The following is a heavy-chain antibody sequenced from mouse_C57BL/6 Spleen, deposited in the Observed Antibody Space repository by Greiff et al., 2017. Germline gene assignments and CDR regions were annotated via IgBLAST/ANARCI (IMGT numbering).Heavy chain of an antibody. CDR2: ISDGGSYT. V-gene: IGHV5-4*01. CDR3: ARDPLYDGLYYFDY. Sequence: EVQLVESGGGLVKPGGSLKLSCAASGFTFSSYAMSWVRQTPEKRLEWVATISDGGSYTYYPDNVKGRFTISRDNAKNNLYLQMSHLKSEDTAMYYCARDPLYDGLYYFDYWGQGTTLTVSS. D-gene: IGHD2-3*01. J-gene: IGHJ2*01. CDR1: GFTFSSYA.